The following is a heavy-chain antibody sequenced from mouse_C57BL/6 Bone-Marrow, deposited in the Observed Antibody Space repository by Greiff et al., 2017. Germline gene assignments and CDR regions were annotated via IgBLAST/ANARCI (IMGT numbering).Heavy chain of an antibody. D-gene: IGHD2-5*01. CDR2: IHPNSGST. CDR1: GYTFTSYW. Sequence: QVQLQQPGAELVKPGASVKLSCKASGYTFTSYWMHWVKQRPGQGLEWIGMIHPNSGSTNYNEKFKSKATLTVDKSSSTAYMQLSSLTSEDSAVYDCAREGAYSITWFAYWGQGTLVTVSA. CDR3: AREGAYSITWFAY. J-gene: IGHJ3*01. V-gene: IGHV1-64*01.